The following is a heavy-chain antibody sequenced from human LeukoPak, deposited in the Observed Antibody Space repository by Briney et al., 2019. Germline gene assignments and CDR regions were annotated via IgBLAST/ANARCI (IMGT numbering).Heavy chain of an antibody. CDR3: ARDQWLQSQRYFDY. V-gene: IGHV3-48*03. CDR2: ISSSGSTI. Sequence: GGSLRLSCAASGFTFSSYEMHWVRQAPGKGLEWVSYISSSGSTIYYADSLKGRITISRHNAKNSLYLQMNSLRAEDTAVYYCARDQWLQSQRYFDYWGQGTLVTVSS. CDR1: GFTFSSYE. J-gene: IGHJ4*02. D-gene: IGHD5-24*01.